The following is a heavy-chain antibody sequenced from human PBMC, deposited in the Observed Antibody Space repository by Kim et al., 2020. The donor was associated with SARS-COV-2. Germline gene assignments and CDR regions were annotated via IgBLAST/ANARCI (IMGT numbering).Heavy chain of an antibody. D-gene: IGHD2-2*01. CDR1: GGSISSSSYY. V-gene: IGHV4-39*06. CDR2: IYYSGST. CDR3: ARGGIVVVPAALA. J-gene: IGHJ5*02. Sequence: SETLSLTCTVSGGSISSSSYYWGWLRQPPGKGLEWNGSIYYSGSTYYNPSLKSRVTLSVDTSKNLFTLKLSSVTAADTAVYYCARGGIVVVPAALAWGQGTLVTVSS.